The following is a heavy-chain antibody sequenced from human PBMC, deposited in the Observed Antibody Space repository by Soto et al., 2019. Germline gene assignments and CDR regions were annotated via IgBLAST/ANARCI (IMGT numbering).Heavy chain of an antibody. J-gene: IGHJ5*02. Sequence: QVQLQESGPGLVKPSGTLSLTCAVSGGSLSSTHWWSWVRQPPRKGLEWIGDIYHTGSTNYNPSLKSRVNISVDQSNNQFSLNLSSVTAADTAVYYCARDPYYYGSGDKGGFDPWGQGTLVIVSS. CDR2: IYHTGST. D-gene: IGHD3-10*01. CDR3: ARDPYYYGSGDKGGFDP. V-gene: IGHV4-4*02. CDR1: GGSLSSTHW.